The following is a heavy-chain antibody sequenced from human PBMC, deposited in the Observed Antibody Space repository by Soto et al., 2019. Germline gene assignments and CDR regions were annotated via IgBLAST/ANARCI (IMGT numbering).Heavy chain of an antibody. D-gene: IGHD2-15*01. CDR1: GFTFSSYA. CDR3: ARGETSVVVVAATHVFDY. V-gene: IGHV3-30-3*01. CDR2: ISYDGSNK. Sequence: QVQLVESGGGVVQPGRSLRLSCAASGFTFSSYAMHWVRQAPGKGLEWVAVISYDGSNKYYADSVKGRFTISRDNSKNKLYLQMNSLRAEDTAVYYCARGETSVVVVAATHVFDYWGQGTLVTVSS. J-gene: IGHJ4*02.